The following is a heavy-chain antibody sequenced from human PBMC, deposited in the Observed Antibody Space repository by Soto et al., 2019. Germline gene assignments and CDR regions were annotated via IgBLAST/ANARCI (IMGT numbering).Heavy chain of an antibody. Sequence: QVQLVQSGAEVKKPGASVKVSCKASGYTFTSYGISWVRQAPGQGLEWMGWISAYNGNTNYAQKLQGRVTMTTDTHRSTDYMEVRSLRSADTAVYYWPRDDPPHCSGGSCYSGGPPPDIWGQGTMVTGSS. J-gene: IGHJ3*02. CDR3: PRDDPPHCSGGSCYSGGPPPDI. CDR2: ISAYNGNT. V-gene: IGHV1-18*01. CDR1: GYTFTSYG. D-gene: IGHD2-15*01.